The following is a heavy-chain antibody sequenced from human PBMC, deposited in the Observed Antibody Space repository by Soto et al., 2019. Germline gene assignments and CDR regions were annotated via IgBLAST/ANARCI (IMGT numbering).Heavy chain of an antibody. D-gene: IGHD3-10*01. V-gene: IGHV3-48*02. CDR2: ISSSSSPI. CDR3: VRDARTMVRGHYFDY. Sequence: EVQVVESGGGLVQPGGSLRLSCAASGFTFSDYSFNWVRQAPGRGLEWVPYISSSSSPIYYADSVEGRFTISRDNAKSSLYLQMNSLRDEDTAVYYCVRDARTMVRGHYFDYWGQGTLVTVSS. J-gene: IGHJ4*02. CDR1: GFTFSDYS.